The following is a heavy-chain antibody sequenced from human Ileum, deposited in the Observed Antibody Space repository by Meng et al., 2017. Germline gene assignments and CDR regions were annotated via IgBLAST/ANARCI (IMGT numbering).Heavy chain of an antibody. CDR3: ATNKNKKIDY. CDR2: IFHTGST. D-gene: IGHD2/OR15-2a*01. V-gene: IGHV4-4*02. J-gene: IGHJ4*02. CDR1: GDSISSSNW. Sequence: QVRLAGSGPVLVEPEGTCPPTCFFSGDSISSSNWWNWVRQPPGKGLEGIGEIFHTGSTNYNPSLKSRVTISADKSKNQFSLNLSSVTAADTAVYYCATNKNKKIDYWGQGTLVTVSS.